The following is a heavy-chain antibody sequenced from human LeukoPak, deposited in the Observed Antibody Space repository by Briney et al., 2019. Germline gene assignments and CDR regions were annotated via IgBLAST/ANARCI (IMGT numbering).Heavy chain of an antibody. CDR2: ISWNCGSI. CDR1: GFTFADYA. CDR3: AKGPHYDMLTGGFYFDY. D-gene: IGHD3-9*01. Sequence: GRSLRLSCAASGFTFADYAMHWLRKATGKGLEWVAGISWNCGSIGYADSGKGRFTISRENAKNSLYLQMNSLRAEDMAVYYCAKGPHYDMLTGGFYFDYWGQGTLVTVSS. V-gene: IGHV3-9*03. J-gene: IGHJ4*02.